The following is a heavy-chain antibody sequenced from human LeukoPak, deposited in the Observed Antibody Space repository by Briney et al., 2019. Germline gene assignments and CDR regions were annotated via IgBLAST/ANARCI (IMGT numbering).Heavy chain of an antibody. D-gene: IGHD5-12*01. V-gene: IGHV4-59*01. CDR1: GGSFSSYY. CDR3: ARAGYSGSDFSV. Sequence: SETLPLTCTLSGGSFSSYYWSWIRQPPGKGLEWIGYIYYSGSTNYNPSLKSRVTISVDTSKNQFSLKLSSVTATGTAVYYCARAGYSGSDFSVWGKGSTVTVSS. CDR2: IYYSGST. J-gene: IGHJ6*04.